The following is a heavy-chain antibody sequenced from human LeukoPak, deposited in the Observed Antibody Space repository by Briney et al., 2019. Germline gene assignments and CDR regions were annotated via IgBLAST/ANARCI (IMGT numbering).Heavy chain of an antibody. J-gene: IGHJ4*02. CDR2: INSDGSST. V-gene: IGHV3-74*01. D-gene: IGHD3-10*01. Sequence: PGGSLRLSCAASGFILNSFWMHWVRQAPGKGLGWVSRINSDGSSTSYADSVKGRFTISRDNAKNTLYLQMNSLRVEDTAVYYCARGTGFGELSDYWGQGTLVTVSS. CDR1: GFILNSFW. CDR3: ARGTGFGELSDY.